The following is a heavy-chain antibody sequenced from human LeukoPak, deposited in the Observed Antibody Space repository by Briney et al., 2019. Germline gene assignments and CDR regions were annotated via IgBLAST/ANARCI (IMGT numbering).Heavy chain of an antibody. V-gene: IGHV3-7*01. CDR2: INPDGSGK. Sequence: GGSLRLSCEASGFTLSTYWMNWVRQVPGKGLDWVANINPDGSGKRYVDSVKGRFTIARDNADNSLSPQMNSLRAEDTASYYCASWGAGGNSWGQGTLVTVSS. CDR1: GFTLSTYW. J-gene: IGHJ4*02. CDR3: ASWGAGGNS. D-gene: IGHD3-16*01.